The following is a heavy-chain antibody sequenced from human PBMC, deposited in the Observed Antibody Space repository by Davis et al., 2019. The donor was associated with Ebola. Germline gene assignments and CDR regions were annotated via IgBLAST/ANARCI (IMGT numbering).Heavy chain of an antibody. Sequence: GESLKISCVASGFSFDAFGMNWVRQAPGKGLEWVATIWYDENNSYYADSVKGRFTISRDNAKNSLYLQMNSLRAEDTAVYYCAREEWAYSSSWYYYYGMDVWGQGTTVTVS. CDR2: IWYDENNS. V-gene: IGHV3-33*01. J-gene: IGHJ6*02. CDR3: AREEWAYSSSWYYYYGMDV. D-gene: IGHD6-13*01. CDR1: GFSFDAFG.